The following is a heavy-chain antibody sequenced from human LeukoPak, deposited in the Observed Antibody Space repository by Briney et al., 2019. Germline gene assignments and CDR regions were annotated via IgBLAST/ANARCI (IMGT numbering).Heavy chain of an antibody. Sequence: GGSLRLSCTASGLTLGGHDMHWLRQTTGDGLEWVAAVSAGHRAFYAGSVKGRFTVSREDAKNSLYLQMNSLRAGDTAVYYCVREARGYHYTYFDSWGQGSLVTVSS. J-gene: IGHJ4*02. V-gene: IGHV3-13*01. CDR3: VREARGYHYTYFDS. D-gene: IGHD5-18*01. CDR2: VSAGHRA. CDR1: GLTLGGHD.